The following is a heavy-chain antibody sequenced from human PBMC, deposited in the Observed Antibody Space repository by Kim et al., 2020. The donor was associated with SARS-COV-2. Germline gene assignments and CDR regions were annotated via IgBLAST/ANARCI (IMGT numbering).Heavy chain of an antibody. CDR3: ARLQGILNWFDP. J-gene: IGHJ5*02. CDR2: IYYSGST. D-gene: IGHD6-13*01. CDR1: GGSISSSSYY. Sequence: SETLSLTCTVSGGSISSSSYYWGWIRQPPGKGLEWIGSIYYSGSTYYNPSLKSPVTISVDTSKNQFSLKLSSVTAADTAVYYCARLQGILNWFDPWGQGTLVTVSS. V-gene: IGHV4-39*01.